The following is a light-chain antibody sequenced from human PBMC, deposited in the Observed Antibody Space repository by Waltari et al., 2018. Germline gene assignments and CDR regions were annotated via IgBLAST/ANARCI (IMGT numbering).Light chain of an antibody. J-gene: IGLJ2*01. CDR2: DVS. CDR3: SSQSSNDVVL. V-gene: IGLV2-14*01. CDR1: SNDVGGHNS. Sequence: QSALTQPASVSGSPGQSVTILCAGTSNDVGGHNSFSWYQAHPGKAPRVIIYDVSDRPSGVSDRFSGSKSGNTASLTISGLQAEDEADYYCSSQSSNDVVLFGGGTKLTVL.